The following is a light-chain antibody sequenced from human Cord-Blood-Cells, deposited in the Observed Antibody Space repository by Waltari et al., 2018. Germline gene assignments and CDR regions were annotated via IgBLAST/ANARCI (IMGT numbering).Light chain of an antibody. Sequence: DIQMTQSPSTLSASVGDRVTITCRASQSISSWLAWYQQNPGKAPKLLIYAVFSLENGVPSXXXXSXXXXXXXLTISSLXXXXXATXYCQXXXSYSXXXGXXTK. J-gene: IGKJ2*01. V-gene: IGKV1-5*01. CDR2: AVF. CDR1: QSISSW. CDR3: QXXXSYSXX.